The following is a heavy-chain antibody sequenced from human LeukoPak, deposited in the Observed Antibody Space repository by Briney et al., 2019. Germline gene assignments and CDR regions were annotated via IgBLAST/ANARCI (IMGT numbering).Heavy chain of an antibody. CDR2: IYPSGST. J-gene: IGHJ3*02. CDR3: ARDWDWTYYYDSTRAFDI. CDR1: GGSLSSYY. V-gene: IGHV4-4*07. D-gene: IGHD3-22*01. Sequence: SETLSLTCTVSGGSLSSYYWSWIRQPAGKGLEWIGRIYPSGSTNYNPSLKSRVTMSVDTSKNQFSLKLSSVTAADTAVYYCARDWDWTYYYDSTRAFDIWGQGTMVTVSS.